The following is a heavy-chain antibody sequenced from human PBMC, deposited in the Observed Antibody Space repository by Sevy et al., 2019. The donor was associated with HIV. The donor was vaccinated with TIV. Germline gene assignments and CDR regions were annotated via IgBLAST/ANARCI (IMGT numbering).Heavy chain of an antibody. J-gene: IGHJ4*02. Sequence: GGSLRLSCAASGFTFSDYYMSWIRQAPGKGLEWVSYISSSGSGGSTYYADSVKGRFTISRDNSKNTLYLQMNSLRAEDTAVYYCAKDKVSGSGSRNWGQGTLVTVSS. V-gene: IGHV3-11*01. CDR3: AKDKVSGSGSRN. CDR1: GFTFSDYY. CDR2: ISSSGSGGST. D-gene: IGHD3-10*01.